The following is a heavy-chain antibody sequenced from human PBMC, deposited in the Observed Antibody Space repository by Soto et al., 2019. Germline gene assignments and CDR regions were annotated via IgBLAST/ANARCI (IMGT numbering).Heavy chain of an antibody. CDR3: VTGIPKGRESINR. V-gene: IGHV3-7*01. Sequence: EEQLVQSGGGWVQPGGSLRLPCAASGFTFSSYWMSWVRQAPGMGLEWVANIKEDGSEKYYIDSVKGRFTMSRDNGKNSVYLQMNSLRAEDTAVYYCVTGIPKGRESINRSGQGTLVTVSS. J-gene: IGHJ5*02. CDR1: GFTFSSYW. D-gene: IGHD2-21*01. CDR2: IKEDGSEK.